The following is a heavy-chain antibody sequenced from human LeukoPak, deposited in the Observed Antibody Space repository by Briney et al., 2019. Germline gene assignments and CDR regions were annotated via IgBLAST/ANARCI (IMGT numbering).Heavy chain of an antibody. CDR1: GGSLSSYY. CDR2: IYYSGST. Sequence: SETLSLTCTVSGGSLSSYYWSWIRQPPGKGLEWIGYIYYSGSTNYNPSLKSRVTISVDTSKNQFSLKLISVTAADTAVYYCARSGRYGSDSFDYWGQGTLVTVSS. CDR3: ARSGRYGSDSFDY. D-gene: IGHD2-15*01. V-gene: IGHV4-59*01. J-gene: IGHJ4*02.